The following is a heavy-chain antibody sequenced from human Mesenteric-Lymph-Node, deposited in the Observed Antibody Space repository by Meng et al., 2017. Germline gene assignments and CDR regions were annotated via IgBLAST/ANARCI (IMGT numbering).Heavy chain of an antibody. CDR2: MNPNSGNT. CDR3: AGVGIGYCSGGSCYGYWFDP. D-gene: IGHD2-15*01. Sequence: ASVKDSCQASGYIFTSYDINWVRQATGQGLEWMGWMNPNSGNTGYAQKFQGRVNITRNTSISTAYMELSSLRSEDTAVYYCAGVGIGYCSGGSCYGYWFDPWGQGTLVTVSS. CDR1: GYIFTSYD. J-gene: IGHJ5*02. V-gene: IGHV1-8*03.